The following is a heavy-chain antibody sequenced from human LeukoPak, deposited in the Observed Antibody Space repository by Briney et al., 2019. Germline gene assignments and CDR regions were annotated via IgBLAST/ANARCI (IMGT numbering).Heavy chain of an antibody. CDR2: ISGSGGST. D-gene: IGHD3-3*01. CDR1: GFTFSSYS. V-gene: IGHV3-23*01. J-gene: IGHJ5*02. Sequence: GGSLRLSCAASGFTFSSYSMNWVRQAPGKGLEWVSAISGSGGSTYYADSVKGRFTISRDNSKNTLYLQMNSLRAEDTAVYYCAKEGEEGSYDFSLFDPWGQGTLVTVSS. CDR3: AKEGEEGSYDFSLFDP.